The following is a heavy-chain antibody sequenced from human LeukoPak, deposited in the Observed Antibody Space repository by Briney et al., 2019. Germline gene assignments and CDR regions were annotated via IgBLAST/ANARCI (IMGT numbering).Heavy chain of an antibody. D-gene: IGHD4-11*01. J-gene: IGHJ6*03. CDR3: ARTPFYSNYVHYMDV. CDR1: GGSISNYY. CDR2: IYTSGST. V-gene: IGHV4-4*09. Sequence: RPSETLSLTCTVSGGSISNYYWSWIRQPPGKGLEWIGYIYTSGSTNYNPSLKSRVTISVDTPKNQFSLKLSSVTAADTAVYYCARTPFYSNYVHYMDVWGKGTTVTVSS.